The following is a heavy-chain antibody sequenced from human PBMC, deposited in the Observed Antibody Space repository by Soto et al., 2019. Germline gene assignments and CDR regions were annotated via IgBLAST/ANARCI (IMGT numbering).Heavy chain of an antibody. Sequence: SETLSLTCAVYGGSFSGYYWSWIRQPPGKGLEWIGEINHSGSTNYNPSLKSRVTISVDTSKNQFSLKLSSVTAADTAVYYCARDFSGYESGKVFDYWGQGTLVTVSS. CDR3: ARDFSGYESGKVFDY. CDR1: GGSFSGYY. CDR2: INHSGST. V-gene: IGHV4-34*01. D-gene: IGHD5-12*01. J-gene: IGHJ4*02.